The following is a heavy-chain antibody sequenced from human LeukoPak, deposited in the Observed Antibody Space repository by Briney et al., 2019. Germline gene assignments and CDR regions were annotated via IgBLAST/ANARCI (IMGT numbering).Heavy chain of an antibody. Sequence: SQTLSLTCTVSGGSISSGSYYWSWIRQPAGKGLEWIGRIYTSGSTNYNPSVKSRVTISVDTSKNQFSLKLTSVTAADTAVYYCARVDYYDRVDYWGQGTLVTVSS. CDR1: GGSISSGSYY. CDR3: ARVDYYDRVDY. J-gene: IGHJ4*02. V-gene: IGHV4-61*02. CDR2: IYTSGST. D-gene: IGHD3-22*01.